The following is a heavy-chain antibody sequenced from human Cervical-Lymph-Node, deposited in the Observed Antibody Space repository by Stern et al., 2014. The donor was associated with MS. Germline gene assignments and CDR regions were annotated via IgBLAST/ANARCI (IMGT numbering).Heavy chain of an antibody. J-gene: IGHJ4*02. CDR1: GFTFNSYN. CDR2: ISSSSSTI. V-gene: IGHV3-48*01. D-gene: IGHD4-17*01. Sequence: EMQLVESGGDLVHPGGSLTLSCAVSGFTFNSYNMNWVRQSPGKGLEWASYISSSSSTIYYADSVRGRFTISRDNAKNSLYLRMNSLRAEDTAVYYCVREGLNGDFDYWGQGTLVTVSS. CDR3: VREGLNGDFDY.